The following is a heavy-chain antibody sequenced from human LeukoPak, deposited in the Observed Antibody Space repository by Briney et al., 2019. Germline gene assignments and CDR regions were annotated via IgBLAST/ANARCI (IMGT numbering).Heavy chain of an antibody. CDR2: IYYSGST. J-gene: IGHJ4*02. D-gene: IGHD2-21*02. V-gene: IGHV4-59*02. Sequence: PSDSLSRTCWNTGGSGRSHYWSWLRQPPGRGLEWIGYIYYSGSTNYNPSLKSRVTISVDTSKNQFSLKLSSVTAADTAVYYCARVGIRGGDPLSLDYWGQGTLVTVSS. CDR1: GGSGRSHY. CDR3: ARVGIRGGDPLSLDY.